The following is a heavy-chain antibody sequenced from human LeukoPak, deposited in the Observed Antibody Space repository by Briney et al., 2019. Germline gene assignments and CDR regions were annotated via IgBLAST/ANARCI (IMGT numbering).Heavy chain of an antibody. CDR1: GYTFTSYG. CDR3: ARIRVSQLERRGPKTDYYYYGMDV. J-gene: IGHJ6*02. Sequence: ASVKVSCKASGYTFTSYGISWVRQAPGQGLEWMGWISAYNGNTNYAQKLQGRVTMTTDTSTSTAYMELRSLRSDDTAVYYCARIRVSQLERRGPKTDYYYYGMDVWGRGTTVTVSS. CDR2: ISAYNGNT. D-gene: IGHD1-1*01. V-gene: IGHV1-18*01.